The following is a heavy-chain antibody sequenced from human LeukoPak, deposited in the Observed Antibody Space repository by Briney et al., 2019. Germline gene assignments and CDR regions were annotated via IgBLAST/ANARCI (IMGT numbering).Heavy chain of an antibody. CDR1: GFSLSTSGVG. J-gene: IGHJ4*02. CDR2: IYWDDDK. V-gene: IGHV2-5*02. D-gene: IGHD7-27*01. Sequence: SGPTLVKPTQTLTLTCTFSGFSLSTSGVGVGWIRQPPGKALEWLALIYWDDDKRYSPSLKSRLTITKDTSKNQVVLTTTNMDPVDTATYCCTHTNWGYWYFGYWGQGTPVTVSS. CDR3: THTNWGYWYFGY.